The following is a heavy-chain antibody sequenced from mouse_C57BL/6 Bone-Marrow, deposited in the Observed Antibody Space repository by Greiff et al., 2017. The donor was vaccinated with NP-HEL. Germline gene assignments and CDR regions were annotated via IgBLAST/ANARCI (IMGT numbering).Heavy chain of an antibody. D-gene: IGHD1-1*01. V-gene: IGHV2-5*01. Sequence: QVQLKESGPGLVQPSQSLSITCTVSGFSLTSYGVHWVRQSPGNGLEWLGVIWRGGSTDYYAAFMSRLSITKDNSKSQVFFKMNSLQADDTAIYYCAKNDYGTYWYFDGWGTGTTVTVSS. CDR1: GFSLTSYG. CDR3: AKNDYGTYWYFDG. J-gene: IGHJ1*03. CDR2: IWRGGST.